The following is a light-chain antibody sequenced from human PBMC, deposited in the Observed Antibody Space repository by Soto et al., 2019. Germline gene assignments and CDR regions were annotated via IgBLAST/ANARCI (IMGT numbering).Light chain of an antibody. J-gene: IGKJ1*01. CDR1: QSVPKNY. CDR2: GPS. Sequence: EIVLTQSPGTLSLSPGERATLSCRASQSVPKNYLAWYQHKPGQAPRLLIYGPSSRATGITDRFSGSGSGTDFNLSISRLEPEDFAVYYCHHYATSPQTFGQGTKVEIK. V-gene: IGKV3-20*01. CDR3: HHYATSPQT.